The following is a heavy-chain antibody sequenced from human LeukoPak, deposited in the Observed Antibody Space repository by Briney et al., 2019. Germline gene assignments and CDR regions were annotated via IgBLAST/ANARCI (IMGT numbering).Heavy chain of an antibody. CDR1: GFPFSSYS. Sequence: PGGSLRLSCAASGFPFSSYSMNWVRQAPGKGLEWVSYISSSTSTIYYADSVKGRFTISRDNSKNTLDLQMNSLRAEDTAVYYCARDGHRGYFDLWGRGTLVTVSS. CDR2: ISSSTSTI. J-gene: IGHJ2*01. CDR3: ARDGHRGYFDL. V-gene: IGHV3-48*01.